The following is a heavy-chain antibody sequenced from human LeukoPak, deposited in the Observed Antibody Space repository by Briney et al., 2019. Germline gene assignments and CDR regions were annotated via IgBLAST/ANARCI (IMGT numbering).Heavy chain of an antibody. D-gene: IGHD4-23*01. Sequence: PSETLSLTCTVSGGSISSYYWSWIRQPPGKGLEWIGYLYYSGSTNYNPSLKSRVTISVDTSKNQFSLKLSSVTAADTAVYYCARGGGGNPGAFDIWGQGTMVTVSP. CDR2: LYYSGST. J-gene: IGHJ3*02. CDR1: GGSISSYY. CDR3: ARGGGGNPGAFDI. V-gene: IGHV4-59*01.